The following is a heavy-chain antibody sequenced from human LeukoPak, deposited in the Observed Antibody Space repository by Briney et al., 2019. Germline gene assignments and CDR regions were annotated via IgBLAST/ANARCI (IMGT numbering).Heavy chain of an antibody. J-gene: IGHJ5*02. V-gene: IGHV1-18*01. CDR1: GYTFTSYG. CDR3: ARATYYYGSGSYYNDNWFDP. Sequence: ASVKVSCKASGYTFTSYGISWVRQAPGQGLEWMGCISAYNGNTNYAQKLQGRVTMTTDTSTSTAYMELRSLRSDDTAVYYCARATYYYGSGSYYNDNWFDPWGQGTLVTVSS. CDR2: ISAYNGNT. D-gene: IGHD3-10*01.